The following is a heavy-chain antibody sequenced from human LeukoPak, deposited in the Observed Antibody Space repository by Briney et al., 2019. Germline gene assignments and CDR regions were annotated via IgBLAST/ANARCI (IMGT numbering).Heavy chain of an antibody. Sequence: GESLKISCKGSEYSFTNYWIGWVRQMPGEGLEWMGSIYPGDSDTRYSPSFQGQVTISADKSINTAYLEWSSLKASDTAIYYCARQGAAGKYYYYYMDVWGKGTTVTVSS. D-gene: IGHD6-13*01. CDR2: IYPGDSDT. CDR3: ARQGAAGKYYYYYMDV. V-gene: IGHV5-51*01. J-gene: IGHJ6*03. CDR1: EYSFTNYW.